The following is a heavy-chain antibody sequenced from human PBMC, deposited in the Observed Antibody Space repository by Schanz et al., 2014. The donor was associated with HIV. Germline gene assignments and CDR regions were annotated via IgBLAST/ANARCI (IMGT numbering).Heavy chain of an antibody. CDR3: ARETSGFSTSWPPRYHYYGMDV. D-gene: IGHD6-13*01. V-gene: IGHV3-23*01. J-gene: IGHJ6*02. Sequence: EVQLLESGGGLVQPGGSLRVSCAASGFMFSSYGMSWVRQAPGKGLEWVSLIGSGGGRTYYADSVKGRFTISRDNSKNTLYLEMNSLRPEDTAVYYCARETSGFSTSWPPRYHYYGMDVWGQGTTVTVSS. CDR1: GFMFSSYG. CDR2: IGSGGGRT.